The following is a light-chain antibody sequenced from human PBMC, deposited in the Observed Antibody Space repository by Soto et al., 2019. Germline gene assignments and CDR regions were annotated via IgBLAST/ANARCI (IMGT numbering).Light chain of an antibody. CDR1: QSISSY. CDR2: AAS. J-gene: IGKJ1*01. V-gene: IGKV1-39*01. CDR3: KQSYSTPQT. Sequence: DIPITQSPPALSASLGDKATITCRASQSISSYLNWYQQKPGKAPKLLIYAASSLQSGVPSRFSGSGSGTDFTLTISSLQPEDFATYYCKQSYSTPQTFGQGTKVDIK.